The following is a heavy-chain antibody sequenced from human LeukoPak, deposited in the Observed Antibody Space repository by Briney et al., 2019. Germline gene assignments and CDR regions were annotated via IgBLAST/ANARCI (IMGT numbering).Heavy chain of an antibody. V-gene: IGHV3-23*01. CDR3: AKDDRSALSGSGSFYY. D-gene: IGHD3-10*01. J-gene: IGHJ4*02. Sequence: GGSLRLSCEASGFTLSSYAMSWVRQAPGKGLEWVSAISGSGGSTYYADSVKGRFTISRDNSKNTLYLQINSLRAEDTAVYYCAKDDRSALSGSGSFYYWGQGTLVTVSS. CDR1: GFTLSSYA. CDR2: ISGSGGST.